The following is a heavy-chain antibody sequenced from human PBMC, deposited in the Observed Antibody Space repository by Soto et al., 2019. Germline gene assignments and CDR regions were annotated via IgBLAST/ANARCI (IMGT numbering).Heavy chain of an antibody. CDR2: ISGSGEMT. Sequence: EVQLLESGGDLVQPGGSLRLACAASGFTFRGDAMSWVRQAPGKGLEWVSSISGSGEMTHYAESVKGRFTISRDNSKNSLYLQMESLRAEDTALYYCARSEMTYNWNDWGQGTLVTVSS. CDR1: GFTFRGDA. J-gene: IGHJ4*02. CDR3: ARSEMTYNWND. V-gene: IGHV3-23*01. D-gene: IGHD1-1*01.